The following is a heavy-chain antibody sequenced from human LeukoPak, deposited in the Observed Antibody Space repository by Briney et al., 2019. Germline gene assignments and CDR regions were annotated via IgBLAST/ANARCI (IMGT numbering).Heavy chain of an antibody. CDR3: AREPVPDLGYCSSTSCLYGMDV. J-gene: IGHJ6*04. V-gene: IGHV3-33*01. CDR1: GFTFSSYG. CDR2: IWYDGSNK. D-gene: IGHD2-2*01. Sequence: GGSLRLSCAASGFTFSSYGMHWVRQAPGKGLEWVAVIWYDGSNKYYADSVKGRFTISRDNSKNTLYLQMNSLRAEDTAVYYCAREPVPDLGYCSSTSCLYGMDVWGKETTVTVSS.